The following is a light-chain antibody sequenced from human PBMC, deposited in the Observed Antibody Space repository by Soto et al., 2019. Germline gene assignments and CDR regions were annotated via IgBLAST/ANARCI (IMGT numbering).Light chain of an antibody. CDR2: GAS. CDR1: QSVTSSY. V-gene: IGKV3-20*01. J-gene: IGKJ2*01. CDR3: QHYGSSPGYT. Sequence: EIVLTQSPGTLSLSPGERATLSCRASQSVTSSYLAWYQQRPGQAPRLLIYGASSRATGIPDRFSGSGSGTDFTLTISRLEPEEFAVYYCQHYGSSPGYTFGRWTKLEIK.